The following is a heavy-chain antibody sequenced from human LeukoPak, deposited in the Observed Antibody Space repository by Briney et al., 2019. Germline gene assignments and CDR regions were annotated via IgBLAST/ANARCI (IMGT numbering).Heavy chain of an antibody. V-gene: IGHV3-15*01. CDR3: TTGAYDILTGYYDWYFDL. Sequence: KPGGSLRLSCAASGFTFTNAWMSWVRQAPGKGLEWVGRIKSNTDGGTTDYAAPVKGRFTISRDDSKNTLYLQMNSLKTEDTAVYYCTTGAYDILTGYYDWYFDLWGHGTLVTVSS. D-gene: IGHD3-9*01. J-gene: IGHJ2*01. CDR1: GFTFTNAW. CDR2: IKSNTDGGTT.